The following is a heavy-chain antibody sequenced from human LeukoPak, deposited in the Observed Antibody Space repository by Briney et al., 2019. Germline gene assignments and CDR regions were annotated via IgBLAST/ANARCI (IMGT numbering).Heavy chain of an antibody. CDR2: IYYSGST. V-gene: IGHV4-31*03. J-gene: IGHJ5*02. CDR3: ARATRPRNWFDP. Sequence: SQTLSLTCTVSGGSISSGGYYWSWIRQHPGKGLEWIGYIYYSGSTYYNPSPKSRVTISVDTSKNQFSLKLSSVTAADTAVYYCARATRPRNWFDPWGQGTLVTVSS. CDR1: GGSISSGGYY.